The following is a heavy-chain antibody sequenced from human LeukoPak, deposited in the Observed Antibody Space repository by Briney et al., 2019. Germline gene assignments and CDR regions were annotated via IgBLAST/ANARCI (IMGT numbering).Heavy chain of an antibody. D-gene: IGHD3-22*01. Sequence: GGSLRLSCAASGFTFSSYSMNWVCQAPGKGLEWVSYISSSSTIYYADSVKGRFTISRDNAKNSLYLQMNSLRAEDTAVYYCARDEGDSSGYYPFFDYWGQGTLVTVSS. CDR2: ISSSSTI. J-gene: IGHJ4*02. CDR1: GFTFSSYS. CDR3: ARDEGDSSGYYPFFDY. V-gene: IGHV3-48*01.